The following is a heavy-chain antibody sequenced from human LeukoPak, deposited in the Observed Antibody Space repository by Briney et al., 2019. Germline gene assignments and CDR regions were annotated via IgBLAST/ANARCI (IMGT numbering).Heavy chain of an antibody. CDR2: ISYDGSNK. D-gene: IGHD3-9*01. J-gene: IGHJ4*02. CDR3: ARGALLRYFDWLSVDY. V-gene: IGHV3-30*04. Sequence: PGGSLRLSCAASGFTFSSYAMHWVRQAPGKGLEWVAVISYDGSNKYYADSVKGRSTISRDNSKNTLYLQMNSLRAEDTAVYYCARGALLRYFDWLSVDYWGQGTLVTVSS. CDR1: GFTFSSYA.